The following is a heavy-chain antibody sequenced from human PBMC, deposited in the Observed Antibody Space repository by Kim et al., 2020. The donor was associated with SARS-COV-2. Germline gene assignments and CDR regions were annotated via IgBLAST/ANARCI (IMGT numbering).Heavy chain of an antibody. D-gene: IGHD6-19*01. CDR1: GDSVSSNNAA. Sequence: SQTLSLTCAISGDSVSSNNAAWNWIRQSPSRGLEWLGRTYYKSKWYNEYSGSVKSRIIINPDTSKNQFSLQLNSVTPEDTAVYYCARQAVPGRGLNYWGQGTLVTVST. J-gene: IGHJ4*02. CDR2: TYYKSKWYN. V-gene: IGHV6-1*01. CDR3: ARQAVPGRGLNY.